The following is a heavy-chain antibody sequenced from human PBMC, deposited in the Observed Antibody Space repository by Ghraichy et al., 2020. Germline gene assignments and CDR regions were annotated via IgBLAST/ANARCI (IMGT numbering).Heavy chain of an antibody. CDR1: GFTFSSYA. V-gene: IGHV3-30*04. Sequence: GGSLRLSCAASGFTFSSYAMHWVRQAPGKGLEWVAVISYDGSNKFYADSVKGRFTISRDNSKNTLYLQMNSLRAEDTAVYYCARGRDIRFGELPPFDYWGQGTLVTVSS. CDR2: ISYDGSNK. J-gene: IGHJ4*02. D-gene: IGHD3-10*01. CDR3: ARGRDIRFGELPPFDY.